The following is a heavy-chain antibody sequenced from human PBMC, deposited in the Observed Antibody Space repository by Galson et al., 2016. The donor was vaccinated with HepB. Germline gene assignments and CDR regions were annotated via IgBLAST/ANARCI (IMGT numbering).Heavy chain of an antibody. CDR3: ARDVLYAFDL. V-gene: IGHV1-18*01. D-gene: IGHD2-8*01. J-gene: IGHJ3*01. CDR2: ISANSGNT. Sequence: SVKVSCKASGYPLTRNGISWVRQAPGQGLEWMGWISANSGNTNYAQKFQGRVTLTRDTSTSTAYMELRSLRYDDTAVYYCARDVLYAFDLWGQGTVVTVSS. CDR1: GYPLTRNG.